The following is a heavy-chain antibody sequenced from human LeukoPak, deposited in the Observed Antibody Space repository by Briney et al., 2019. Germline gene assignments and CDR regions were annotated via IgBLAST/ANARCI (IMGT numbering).Heavy chain of an antibody. CDR2: INPNSGGT. CDR3: ARDPGHYVPSSTSYYMDV. Sequence: GASVKVSCKASGYTFTGYYMHWVRQAPGQGLEWMGWINPNSGGTNYAQKFQGRVTMTRDTSISTAYMELSRLRSDDTAVYYCARDPGHYVPSSTSYYMDVWGKGTTVTVSS. V-gene: IGHV1-2*02. D-gene: IGHD2-2*01. CDR1: GYTFTGYY. J-gene: IGHJ6*03.